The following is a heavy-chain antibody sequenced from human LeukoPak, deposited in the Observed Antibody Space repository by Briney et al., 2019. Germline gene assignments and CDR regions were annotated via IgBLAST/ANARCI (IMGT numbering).Heavy chain of an antibody. CDR1: GFTFSDYY. D-gene: IGHD2-2*01. CDR3: ARDIVVVPAAENDY. J-gene: IGHJ4*02. V-gene: IGHV3-11*06. Sequence: GGSLRLSCAASGFTFSDYYMSWIRQAPGKGLEWVSSISSSSSYIYYADSVKGRFTISRDNAKNSLYLQMNSLRAEDTAVYYCARDIVVVPAAENDYWGQGTLVTVSS. CDR2: ISSSSSYI.